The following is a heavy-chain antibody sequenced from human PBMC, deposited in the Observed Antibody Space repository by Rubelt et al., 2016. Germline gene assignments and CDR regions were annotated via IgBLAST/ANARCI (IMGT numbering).Heavy chain of an antibody. V-gene: IGHV1-18*01. CDR1: GYTFTSYG. CDR2: ISAYNGKT. J-gene: IGHJ4*02. CDR3: ARGLPPFRRYNWNFPLDY. Sequence: QVQLVQSGAEVKKPGASVKVSCKASGYTFTSYGISWVRQAPGQGLEWMGWISAYNGKTNYAQNLQGRGTMTTDTSTSTAYMELRSLRSDDTAGYYCARGLPPFRRYNWNFPLDYWGQGTLVTVSS. D-gene: IGHD1-7*01.